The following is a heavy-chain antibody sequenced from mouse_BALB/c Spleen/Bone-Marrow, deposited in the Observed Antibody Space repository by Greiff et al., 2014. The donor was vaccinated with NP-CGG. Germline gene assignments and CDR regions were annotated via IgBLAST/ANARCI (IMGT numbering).Heavy chain of an antibody. V-gene: IGHV1-55*01. CDR3: ATEGIWSFAY. J-gene: IGHJ3*01. CDR2: IYPGSGGN. CDR1: GYNFNSYW. Sequence: LQQSGPELVKPGTSVKLSCTASGYNFNSYWINWVKLRPEQGLEWIGDIYPGSGGNHKNEKFKTKATITVDTSSSTAYMQHISMVSEDAALYYCATEGIWSFAYWGQGTLVTVSA.